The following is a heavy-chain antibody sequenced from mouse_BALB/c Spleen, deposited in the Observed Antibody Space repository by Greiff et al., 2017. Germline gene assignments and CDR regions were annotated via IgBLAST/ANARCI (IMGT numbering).Heavy chain of an antibody. D-gene: IGHD2-4*01. J-gene: IGHJ4*01. CDR3: NAIITTRYAMDY. CDR2: IDPENGDT. Sequence: VHVKQSGAELVRSGASVKLSCTASGFNIKDYYMHWVKQRPEQGLEWIGWIDPENGDTEYAPKFQGKATMTADTSSNTAYLQLSSLTSEDTAVYYCNAIITTRYAMDYWGQGTSVTVSS. CDR1: GFNIKDYY. V-gene: IGHV14-4*02.